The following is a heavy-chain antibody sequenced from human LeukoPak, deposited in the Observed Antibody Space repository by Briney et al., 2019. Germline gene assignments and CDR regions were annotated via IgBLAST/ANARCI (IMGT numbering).Heavy chain of an antibody. CDR2: VYHTGHA. CDR3: ARLVVPAPTPWFDP. V-gene: IGHV4-59*08. D-gene: IGHD6-6*01. J-gene: IGHJ5*02. Sequence: SETLSLTCTVSGGSLNDFYWSWIRQPPGRGLEWIGHVYHTGHATYTSSLKSRVTISVDTTKNQFSMNLRSVTAADTAIYYCARLVVPAPTPWFDPWGQGTLAIVSS. CDR1: GGSLNDFY.